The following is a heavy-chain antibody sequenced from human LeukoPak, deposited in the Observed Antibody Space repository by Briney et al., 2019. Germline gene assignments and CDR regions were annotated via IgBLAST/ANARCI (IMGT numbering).Heavy chain of an antibody. CDR3: ARGRRNYGSGSYYYYFDY. CDR2: IYYSGTT. D-gene: IGHD3-10*01. CDR1: GGSISSGTYY. V-gene: IGHV4-61*05. J-gene: IGHJ4*02. Sequence: SETLSLTCTVSGGSISSGTYYWGWIRQPPGKGLEWIGYIYYSGTTNYNPSLKSRVTISVDTSKNQFSLKLSSVTAADTAVYYCARGRRNYGSGSYYYYFDYWGQGTLVTVSS.